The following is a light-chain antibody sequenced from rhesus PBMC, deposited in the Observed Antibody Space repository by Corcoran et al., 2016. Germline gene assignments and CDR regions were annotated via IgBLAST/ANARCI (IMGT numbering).Light chain of an antibody. CDR1: ENVDNY. J-gene: IGKJ4*01. Sequence: DIQMTQSPSSLSASVGDRVTITCRASENVDNYLNWYQQKPGKAPNLLIYKASTLQSGVPSRLSGSGSWTDYTFTISRLQPENVATYYCQLGYCTPLPFVGGTKVEVK. CDR3: QLGYCTPLP. CDR2: KAS. V-gene: IGKV1-74*01.